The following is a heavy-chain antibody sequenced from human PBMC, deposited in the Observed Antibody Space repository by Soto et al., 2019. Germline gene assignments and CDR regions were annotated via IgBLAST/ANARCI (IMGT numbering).Heavy chain of an antibody. D-gene: IGHD6-13*01. CDR3: AKDTAAGTLYYYYGMDV. J-gene: IGHJ6*02. V-gene: IGHV3-23*01. CDR2: ISGSGGST. Sequence: PGGSLRLSCAASGFTFSSYAMSWVRQAPGKGLKWVSAISGSGGSTYYADSVKGRFTISRDNTKNTLYLQMNSLRAEDTAVYYCAKDTAAGTLYYYYGMDVWGQGTTVTVSS. CDR1: GFTFSSYA.